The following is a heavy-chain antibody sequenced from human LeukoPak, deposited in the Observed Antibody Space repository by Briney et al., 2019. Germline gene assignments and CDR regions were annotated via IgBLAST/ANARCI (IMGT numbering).Heavy chain of an antibody. CDR1: GFTLRSYG. V-gene: IGHV3-30*02. J-gene: IGHJ4*02. Sequence: GGSLRLSCAASGFTLRSYGMHCLRDAPGKALEGVAFKRYDGRNQYYADSVTGQFTISRDNSKNTLYLQMNSLRAEDTAVHYCAKRGYGDYGGVYWGQGTLVTVSS. CDR2: KRYDGRNQ. CDR3: AKRGYGDYGGVY. D-gene: IGHD4-17*01.